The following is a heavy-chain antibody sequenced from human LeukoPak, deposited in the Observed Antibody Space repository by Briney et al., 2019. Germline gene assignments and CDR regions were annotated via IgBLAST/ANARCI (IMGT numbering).Heavy chain of an antibody. CDR1: GFTVSSNY. V-gene: IGHV3-53*04. CDR2: IYSGGST. Sequence: GGSLRLSCAASGFTVSSNYMSWVRQAPGKGLEWVSVIYSGGSTYYADSVKGRFTISRHNSKNTLYLQMNSLRAEDTAVYYCARDRIGDFWSGYYVPPDYWGQGTLVTVSS. J-gene: IGHJ4*02. D-gene: IGHD3-3*01. CDR3: ARDRIGDFWSGYYVPPDY.